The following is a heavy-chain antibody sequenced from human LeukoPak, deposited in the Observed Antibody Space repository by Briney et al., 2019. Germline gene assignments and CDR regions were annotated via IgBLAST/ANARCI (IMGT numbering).Heavy chain of an antibody. D-gene: IGHD2-8*01. CDR3: ASLMGDKTIFEY. CDR2: IKRDGSGQ. J-gene: IGHJ4*02. CDR1: GFIFGSRW. V-gene: IGHV3-7*01. Sequence: GGSLRLSCAASGFIFGSRWTSWVRQAPGKGLEWVANIKRDGSGQYYLESVKGRFTISRDNAKNSLFLQMNSLRAEDTAMYYCASLMGDKTIFEYWGQGTLVTVSS.